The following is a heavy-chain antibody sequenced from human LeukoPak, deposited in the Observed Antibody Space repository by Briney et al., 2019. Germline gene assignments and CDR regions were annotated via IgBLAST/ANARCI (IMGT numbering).Heavy chain of an antibody. V-gene: IGHV4-34*01. J-gene: IGHJ4*02. D-gene: IGHD4-23*01. CDR1: GGSFSGYY. Sequence: SETLSLTCAVYGGSFSGYYWSWIRQPPGKGLEWIGEINHSGSTNYSPSLKSRVTISVDTSKNQFSLKLSSVTAADTAVYYCARGQISVAGYYFDYWGQGTLVTVSS. CDR3: ARGQISVAGYYFDY. CDR2: INHSGST.